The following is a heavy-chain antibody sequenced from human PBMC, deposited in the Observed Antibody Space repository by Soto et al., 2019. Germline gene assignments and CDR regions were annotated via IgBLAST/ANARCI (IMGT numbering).Heavy chain of an antibody. J-gene: IGHJ6*02. V-gene: IGHV3-72*01. CDR1: GFTFSDHC. D-gene: IGHD2-2*02. CDR3: ARGGYCSYTSCHSDYYGMDV. Sequence: PGGSLRLSCAASGFTFSDHCMDWVRQAPGKGLEWVGRIRNKANSYTTEYAASVKGRFSISRDDSKNSLYLQMNSLKTEDTAVYYCARGGYCSYTSCHSDYYGMDVWGQGTTVTVSS. CDR2: IRNKANSYTT.